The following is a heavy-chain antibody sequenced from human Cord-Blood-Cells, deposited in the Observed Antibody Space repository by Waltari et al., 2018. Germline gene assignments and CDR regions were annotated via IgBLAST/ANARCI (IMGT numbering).Heavy chain of an antibody. V-gene: IGHV1-69*01. J-gene: IGHJ4*02. D-gene: IGHD1-1*01. CDR3: ARDAIENTTGTVFFDY. CDR2: IIPIFGTA. Sequence: QVQLVQSGAEVKKPGSSVKVSCKASGGTFSSYAISWVRQAPGQGLEWMGGIIPIFGTANYAQKFQGRVTITADESTSTAYIELSSLRYEDTTVYYWARDAIENTTGTVFFDYWGQGTLVTVSS. CDR1: GGTFSSYA.